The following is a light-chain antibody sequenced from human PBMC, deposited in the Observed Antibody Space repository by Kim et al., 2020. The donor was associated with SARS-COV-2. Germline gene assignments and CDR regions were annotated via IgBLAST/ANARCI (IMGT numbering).Light chain of an antibody. V-gene: IGLV2-18*02. CDR2: EVI. Sequence: GQSVTISCTGTSSDVGYYSLVSWYQQFPGTAPKLIISEVINRPSGVPDRFSGSKSGSTAALTISGLQPEDEADYYCSSSTSTNSYVFGTGTKVTVL. J-gene: IGLJ1*01. CDR3: SSSTSTNSYV. CDR1: SSDVGYYSL.